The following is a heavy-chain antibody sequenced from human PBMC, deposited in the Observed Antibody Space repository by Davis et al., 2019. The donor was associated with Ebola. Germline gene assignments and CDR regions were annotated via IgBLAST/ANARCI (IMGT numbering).Heavy chain of an antibody. Sequence: GESLKISCAASGFTFSSYAMSWVRQAPGKGLEWVSAISGSGGSTYYADSVKGRFTISRDNSKNTLYLQMDSLRAEDTALYYCAKDTFVRGFLEWSYGMDVWGQGTTVTVSS. D-gene: IGHD3-3*01. CDR2: ISGSGGST. CDR3: AKDTFVRGFLEWSYGMDV. CDR1: GFTFSSYA. J-gene: IGHJ6*02. V-gene: IGHV3-23*01.